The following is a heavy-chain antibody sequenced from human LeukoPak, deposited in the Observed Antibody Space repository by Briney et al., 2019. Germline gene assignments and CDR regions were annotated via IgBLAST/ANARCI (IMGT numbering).Heavy chain of an antibody. CDR1: GFTFSSIG. Sequence: GGSLTLSCAASGFTFSSIGWRWLPQAPGKGGEGVSSFGGGGGSTYYPDSVKGRFTISRDNSKNTMYMHMNSLRDEDTAVYYCAKQGRDWLRDSYHYMDVWGKGTTVTISS. D-gene: IGHD3-9*01. V-gene: IGHV3-23*01. CDR2: FGGGGGST. J-gene: IGHJ6*03. CDR3: AKQGRDWLRDSYHYMDV.